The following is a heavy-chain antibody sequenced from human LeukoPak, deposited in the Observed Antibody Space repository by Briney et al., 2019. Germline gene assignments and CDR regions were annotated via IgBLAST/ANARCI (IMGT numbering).Heavy chain of an antibody. Sequence: PSETLSLTCTVSGGSISSYYWSWIRQPPGKGLEWIGYIYYSGSTNYNPSLKSRVTISVDTSKNQFSLKLSSVTAAGTAVYYCARGSWFDPWGQGTLVTVSS. V-gene: IGHV4-59*08. J-gene: IGHJ5*02. CDR3: ARGSWFDP. CDR2: IYYSGST. CDR1: GGSISSYY.